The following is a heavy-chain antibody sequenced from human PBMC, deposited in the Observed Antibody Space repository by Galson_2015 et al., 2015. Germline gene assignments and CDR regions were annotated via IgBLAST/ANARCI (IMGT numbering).Heavy chain of an antibody. CDR2: IYYDGSNK. CDR1: GIRFRNYG. Sequence: SLRLSCATSGIRFRNYGMHWVRQAPGKGLEWVAIIYYDGSNKFYADSVRGRFTISRDNSKSTLFLQMNNLRAEDAALYYCATDQSQNYFDYWGQGTLVTVSS. CDR3: ATDQSQNYFDY. J-gene: IGHJ4*02. V-gene: IGHV3-33*01.